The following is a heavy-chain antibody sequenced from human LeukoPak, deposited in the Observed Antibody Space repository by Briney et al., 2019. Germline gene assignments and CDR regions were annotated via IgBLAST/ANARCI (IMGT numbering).Heavy chain of an antibody. D-gene: IGHD2-21*01. Sequence: PGGSLRLSCAASGFTFSSYAMTWVRQAPGKGLEWISAVSYDITRTFYADSVKGRFAISRDNSRNTLFLQMNSLRADDTAVYYSARPGCGGNCYYRMDVWGKGTTVTVSS. CDR2: VSYDITRT. CDR1: GFTFSSYA. CDR3: ARPGCGGNCYYRMDV. V-gene: IGHV3-23*01. J-gene: IGHJ6*04.